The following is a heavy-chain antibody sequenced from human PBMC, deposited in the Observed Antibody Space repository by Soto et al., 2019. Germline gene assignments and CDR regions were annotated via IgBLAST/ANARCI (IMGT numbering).Heavy chain of an antibody. CDR3: AKDRGGRGWYFFDY. Sequence: PGGSLRLFCVASGFTFSSDVMTWVRQAPGKGPEGVSAIGWSGGSTYYADSVKGRVAISRDSAKNTLYLEMKSLRAQDPALYYCAKDRGGRGWYFFDYWGQRRLVTVSS. CDR1: GFTFSSDV. CDR2: IGWSGGST. J-gene: IGHJ4*02. V-gene: IGHV3-23*01. D-gene: IGHD6-19*01.